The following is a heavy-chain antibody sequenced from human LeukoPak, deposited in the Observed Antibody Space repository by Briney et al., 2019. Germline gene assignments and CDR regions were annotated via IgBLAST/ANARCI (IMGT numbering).Heavy chain of an antibody. CDR2: IIPIFGTA. D-gene: IGHD5-12*01. J-gene: IGHJ4*02. CDR1: GGTFSSYA. Sequence: GASVKVSCKASGGTFSSYAISWVRQAPGQGLEWMGGIIPIFGTANYAQKFQGRVTITADESTSTAYMELSSLRSEDTAVYYCARAGHSGYDGARFFDYWGQGILVTVSS. V-gene: IGHV1-69*13. CDR3: ARAGHSGYDGARFFDY.